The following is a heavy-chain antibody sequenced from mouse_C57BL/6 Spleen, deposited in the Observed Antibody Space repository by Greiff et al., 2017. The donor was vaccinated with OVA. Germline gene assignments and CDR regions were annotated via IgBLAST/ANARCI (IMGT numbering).Heavy chain of an antibody. Sequence: EVQLQQSGPVLVKPGASVKMSCKASGYTFTDYYMNWVKQSHGKSLEWIGVINPYNGGTSYNQKFKGQATLTVDKSSSTAYMEINSLTSEDSAVYYCARAKEYDYDGRAMDYWGQGTSVTVSS. D-gene: IGHD2-4*01. J-gene: IGHJ4*01. CDR2: INPYNGGT. V-gene: IGHV1-19*01. CDR1: GYTFTDYY. CDR3: ARAKEYDYDGRAMDY.